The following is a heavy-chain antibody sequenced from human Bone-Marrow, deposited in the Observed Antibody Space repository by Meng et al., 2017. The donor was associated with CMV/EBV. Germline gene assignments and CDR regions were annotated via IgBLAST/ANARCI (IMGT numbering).Heavy chain of an antibody. Sequence: GESLKISCAASGFTFSDYYMSWIRQAPGKGLEWVSYISSSGHSIYYADSVKGRFTISRDNAKNSLYLQMNSLRAEDTAVYYCARAKVAAGSFDYWGQGTLVTVSS. V-gene: IGHV3-11*04. CDR2: ISSSGHSI. D-gene: IGHD6-13*01. J-gene: IGHJ4*02. CDR1: GFTFSDYY. CDR3: ARAKVAAGSFDY.